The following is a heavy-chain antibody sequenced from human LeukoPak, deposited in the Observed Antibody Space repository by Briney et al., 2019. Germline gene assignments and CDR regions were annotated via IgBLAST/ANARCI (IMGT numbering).Heavy chain of an antibody. V-gene: IGHV4-59*01. CDR3: ARAGPESLNWSYYIDI. Sequence: SETLSLTCTVSGDSINKYFWSWLRQSPGKGLEWIGYISHSGNTKYNPSLKSRVTISLDKSNNQFSLRLSSVSAADTAVYYRARAGPESLNWSYYIDIWGQGILVTVSS. J-gene: IGHJ4*02. D-gene: IGHD1-1*01. CDR1: GDSINKYF. CDR2: ISHSGNT.